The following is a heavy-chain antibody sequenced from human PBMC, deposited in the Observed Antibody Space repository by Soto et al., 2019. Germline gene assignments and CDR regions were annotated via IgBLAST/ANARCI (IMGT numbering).Heavy chain of an antibody. Sequence: EVQLVETGGDLIQTGGSLRLSCAASGFTVFNNYMAWVRQAPGKGLEWVSFIYSGGNTFYADSVKGRFTLSRDTSKNAMYLQMNSLSAEDTAVYYCARVHGYLWGEGTLVTVSS. D-gene: IGHD6-13*01. V-gene: IGHV3-53*02. CDR2: IYSGGNT. J-gene: IGHJ4*02. CDR1: GFTVFNNY. CDR3: ARVHGYL.